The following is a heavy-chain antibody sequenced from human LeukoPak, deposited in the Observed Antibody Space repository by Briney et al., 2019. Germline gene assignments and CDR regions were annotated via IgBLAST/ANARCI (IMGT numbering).Heavy chain of an antibody. CDR2: INSDGSST. V-gene: IGHV3-74*01. Sequence: GGSLRLSCAASGFTFSSYWMHWVRQAPGKGLVWVSHINSDGSSTNYADSVKGRFTISRDNAKNTVYLQMNSLRAEDTAVYYCATSRTFGYWGQGTLVTVSS. CDR3: ATSRTFGY. D-gene: IGHD2-8*01. CDR1: GFTFSSYW. J-gene: IGHJ4*02.